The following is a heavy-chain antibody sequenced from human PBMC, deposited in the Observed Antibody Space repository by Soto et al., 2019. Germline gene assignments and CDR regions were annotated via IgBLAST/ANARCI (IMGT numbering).Heavy chain of an antibody. CDR3: ARVSGRGWYNWFDP. D-gene: IGHD6-19*01. Sequence: ASVKVSCKASGGNFSSHGISWVRQAPGQGLEFMGGIMPIFGTTNYAQKFRGRVTITADEPTSTVYMELRSLRSEDTAVYYCARVSGRGWYNWFDPWGLGTPVTVSS. CDR2: IMPIFGTT. J-gene: IGHJ5*02. CDR1: GGNFSSHG. V-gene: IGHV1-69*13.